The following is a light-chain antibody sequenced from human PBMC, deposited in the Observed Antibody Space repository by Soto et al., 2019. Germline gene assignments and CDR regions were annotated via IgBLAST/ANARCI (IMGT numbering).Light chain of an antibody. CDR1: QSVTSNY. CDR3: HQYGGSPPST. J-gene: IGKJ2*02. CDR2: DAS. V-gene: IGKV3-20*01. Sequence: ESVLTQSPGTLSLSPGERATLSCRASQSVTSNYIAWYQQKPGQAPRLLISDASSRATGIPDRFSGSGSGTDFILTISRLEPEDFAVYYCHQYGGSPPSTFGQGTKLEIK.